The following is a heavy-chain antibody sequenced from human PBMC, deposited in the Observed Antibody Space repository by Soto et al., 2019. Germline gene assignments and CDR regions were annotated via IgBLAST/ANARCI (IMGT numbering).Heavy chain of an antibody. V-gene: IGHV3-21*01. J-gene: IGHJ4*02. D-gene: IGHD6-13*01. CDR3: AGTSGIAAAGQDY. CDR1: GFTFSTYS. CDR2: ISAGSSYI. Sequence: GSLRLSCAASGFTFSTYSMNWVRQAPGKGLEWVSFISAGSSYIYYADSVKGRFTISRDNAKNSLYLQMNSLTAEDTAVYYCAGTSGIAAAGQDYWGQGTLVTVSS.